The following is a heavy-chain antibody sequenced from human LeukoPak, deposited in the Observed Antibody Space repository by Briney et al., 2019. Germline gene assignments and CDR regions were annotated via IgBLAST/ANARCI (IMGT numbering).Heavy chain of an antibody. V-gene: IGHV3-7*01. J-gene: IGHJ5*01. CDR3: ASDGHPFES. CDR1: GFRFSSYW. CDR2: IKQDGSEK. Sequence: PGGSLRLSCAASGFRFSSYWMSWVRQAPGKGLEWVANIKQDGSEKYYVDSVKGRFTISRDNARNPLYLQMNSLRAQDTAVYYCASDGHPFESWGQGTLVTVSS.